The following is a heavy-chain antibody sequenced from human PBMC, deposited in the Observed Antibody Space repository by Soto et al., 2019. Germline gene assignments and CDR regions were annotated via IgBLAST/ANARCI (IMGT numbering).Heavy chain of an antibody. CDR1: GFTFSSYS. CDR2: ISSSSSTI. Sequence: GGSLRLSFAASGFTFSSYSMNWVRQAPGKGLEWVSYISSSSSTIYYADSVKGRFTISRDNAKNSLYLQMNSLRAEDTAVYYCAREGDSSGWYNWFDPWGQGTLVTVSS. V-gene: IGHV3-48*01. D-gene: IGHD6-19*01. CDR3: AREGDSSGWYNWFDP. J-gene: IGHJ5*02.